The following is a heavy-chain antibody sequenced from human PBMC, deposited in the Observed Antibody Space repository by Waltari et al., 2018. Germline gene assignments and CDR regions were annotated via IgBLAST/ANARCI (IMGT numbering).Heavy chain of an antibody. CDR1: GFTFSSYA. D-gene: IGHD2-2*01. Sequence: EVQLLESGGGLVEPGGSLSLSCAASGFTFSSYAMSWVRQAPGKGLEWVSAISGSGASTYYADSVKGRFTISRDNSKNTLDLQMNSLRADDTAVYYCAKDEVVKIYYYYGMDVWGQGTTVTVSS. J-gene: IGHJ6*02. CDR2: ISGSGAST. V-gene: IGHV3-23*01. CDR3: AKDEVVKIYYYYGMDV.